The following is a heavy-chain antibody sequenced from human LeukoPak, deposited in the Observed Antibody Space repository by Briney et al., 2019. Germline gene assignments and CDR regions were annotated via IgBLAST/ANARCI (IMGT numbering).Heavy chain of an antibody. D-gene: IGHD3-22*01. Sequence: PGGSLRLSCAASGFTFSSNYMSWVRQAPGKGLEWVSVIYSGGSTYYSDSVKGRFTISRDNSKNTLYLQMNSLRAEDTAVYYCAREHPYYYDSSGTALMAEIKYYFDYWGQGTLVTVSS. CDR3: AREHPYYYDSSGTALMAEIKYYFDY. CDR2: IYSGGST. CDR1: GFTFSSNY. V-gene: IGHV3-53*01. J-gene: IGHJ4*02.